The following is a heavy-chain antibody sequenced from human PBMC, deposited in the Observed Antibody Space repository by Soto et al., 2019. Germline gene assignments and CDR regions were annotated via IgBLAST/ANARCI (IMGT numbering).Heavy chain of an antibody. J-gene: IGHJ4*02. Sequence: NPSETLSLTCTVSGGSMIAYYWNWMRQPPGKGLQWIGYTYYSGSTTYNPSLKSRVTISVDSSKDQFSLKLDSVTPADTAVYYCAGVRGTAGKRYFDYWGPGTLVTVSS. CDR3: AGVRGTAGKRYFDY. V-gene: IGHV4-59*01. D-gene: IGHD6-13*01. CDR1: GGSMIAYY. CDR2: TYYSGST.